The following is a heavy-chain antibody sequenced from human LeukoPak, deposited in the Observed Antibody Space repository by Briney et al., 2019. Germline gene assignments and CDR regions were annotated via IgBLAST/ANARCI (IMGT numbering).Heavy chain of an antibody. CDR1: GGTFSSYA. CDR3: ARAVDTAMLWYYFGY. CDR2: IIPIFGTA. D-gene: IGHD5-18*01. J-gene: IGHJ4*02. Sequence: SVKVSCKASGGTFSSYAISWVRQAPGQGLEWMGGIIPIFGTANYAQKFQGRVTITADESTSTAYMELSSLRSEDTAVYYCARAVDTAMLWYYFGYWGQGTLVTVSS. V-gene: IGHV1-69*13.